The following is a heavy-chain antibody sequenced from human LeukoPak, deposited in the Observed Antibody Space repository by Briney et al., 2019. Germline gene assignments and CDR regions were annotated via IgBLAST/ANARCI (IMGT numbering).Heavy chain of an antibody. CDR1: GFIFSNYW. CDR3: ARDRGRNSFDY. V-gene: IGHV3-7*01. CDR2: IKQDGSET. Sequence: GGSLRLSCATSGFIFSNYWMSWVRQAPGKGLEWVANIKQDGSETYYVDSVKGRFTISRDDAKNSLYLQMNSLRAEDTALYYCARDRGRNSFDYWGQGTLVSVSS. D-gene: IGHD1-14*01. J-gene: IGHJ4*02.